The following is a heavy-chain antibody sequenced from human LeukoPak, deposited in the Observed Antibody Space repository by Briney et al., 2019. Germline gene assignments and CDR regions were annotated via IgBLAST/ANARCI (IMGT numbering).Heavy chain of an antibody. V-gene: IGHV1-2*02. J-gene: IGHJ4*02. D-gene: IGHD2-15*01. CDR2: IDPRTGDT. CDR3: AKDWEMRYWQGGFDS. CDR1: GYIISSYY. Sequence: ASVKVSCKASGYIISSYYIHWVRQAPGHGLEWMGWIDPRTGDTHYEQQFRDRLTLTRDTSSSTAYMDLSRLTSDDTAIYFCAKDWEMRYWQGGFDSWGQGTLVTVSS.